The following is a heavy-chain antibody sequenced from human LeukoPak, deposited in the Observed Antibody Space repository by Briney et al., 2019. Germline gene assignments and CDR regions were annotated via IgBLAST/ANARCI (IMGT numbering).Heavy chain of an antibody. J-gene: IGHJ5*02. CDR2: IYYSGST. D-gene: IGHD1-7*01. V-gene: IGHV4-39*01. CDR1: GSSISSSSYY. Sequence: SETLSLTCTVSGSSISSSSYYWGWIRQPPGKGLEWIGSIYYSGSTYYNPSLKSRVTISVDTSKNQFSLKLRSVTAADTAVYYCARHEWGVTGTSFDPWGQGTLVTVSS. CDR3: ARHEWGVTGTSFDP.